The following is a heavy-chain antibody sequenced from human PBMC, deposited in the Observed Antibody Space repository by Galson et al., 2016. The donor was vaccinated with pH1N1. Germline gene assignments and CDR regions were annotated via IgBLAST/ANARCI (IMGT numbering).Heavy chain of an antibody. CDR2: IIPIFGTP. D-gene: IGHD3-3*01. J-gene: IGHJ6*02. V-gene: IGHV1-69*06. Sequence: SVKVSCKASGGTISEYAISWVRQAPGQGLEWMGGIIPIFGTPNYAQNFRGRLKITADKSTRTVYLEEQSLTPDDTGVYHCARGRVPIFGVIKYYGMDVWGHGTTVTVSS. CDR3: ARGRVPIFGVIKYYGMDV. CDR1: GGTISEYA.